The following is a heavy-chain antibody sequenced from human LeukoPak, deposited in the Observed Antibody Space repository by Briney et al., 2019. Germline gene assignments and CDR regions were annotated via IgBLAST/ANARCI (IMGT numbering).Heavy chain of an antibody. CDR3: AKAKSGWTPFDY. CDR1: GFTFSSYA. D-gene: IGHD6-19*01. J-gene: IGHJ4*02. CDR2: ISGSGGST. V-gene: IGHV3-23*01. Sequence: GGSLGLSCAAPGFTFSSYAMSWVRQAPGKGLEWVSAISGSGGSTYYADSVKGRFSISRDNSKNTLYLQMNSLRAEDTAIYYCAKAKSGWTPFDYWGQGTLVTVSS.